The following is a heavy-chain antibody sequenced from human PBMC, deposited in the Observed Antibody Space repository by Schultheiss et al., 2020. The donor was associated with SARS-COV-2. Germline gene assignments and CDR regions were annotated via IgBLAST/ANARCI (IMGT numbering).Heavy chain of an antibody. J-gene: IGHJ6*03. V-gene: IGHV2-70*04. Sequence: SGPTLVKPTETLTLTCTVSGFSLSNARMGVSWIRQPPGKALEWLAHIDWDDDKFYSTSLKTRLTISKDTSKNQVVLTMTNMDPVDTATYYCARTPTRQDYYMDVWGKGTTVTVSS. CDR2: IDWDDDK. CDR1: GFSLSNARMG. CDR3: ARTPTRQDYYMDV.